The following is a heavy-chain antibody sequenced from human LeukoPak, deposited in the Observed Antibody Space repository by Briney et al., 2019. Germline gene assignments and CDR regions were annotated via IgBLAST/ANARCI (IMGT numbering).Heavy chain of an antibody. CDR1: GYTFTSYY. Sequence: ASVKVSCKASGYTFTSYYMHWVRQAPRQGLGWMGITNPSGGSTSYAQKFQGRVTMTRDTSTSTVYMELSSLRSEDTAVYYCAREGDYYDSSGYLGYWGQGTLVTVSS. CDR2: TNPSGGST. J-gene: IGHJ4*02. CDR3: AREGDYYDSSGYLGY. D-gene: IGHD3-22*01. V-gene: IGHV1-46*01.